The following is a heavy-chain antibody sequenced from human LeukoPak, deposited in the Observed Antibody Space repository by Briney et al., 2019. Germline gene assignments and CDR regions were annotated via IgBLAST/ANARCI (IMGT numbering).Heavy chain of an antibody. CDR2: IYHTGST. CDR3: ARSYTNGWFYFDY. D-gene: IGHD6-19*01. V-gene: IGHV4-30-2*02. Sequence: SQTLSLTCDVSGGSISSGLYSWSWIRQPLGKGLEWIGYIYHTGSTYYNPSLKSRVTISVDTSKNQFSLKLSSVTAADTAMYYCARSYTNGWFYFDYWGQGTLVTVSS. J-gene: IGHJ4*02. CDR1: GGSISSGLYS.